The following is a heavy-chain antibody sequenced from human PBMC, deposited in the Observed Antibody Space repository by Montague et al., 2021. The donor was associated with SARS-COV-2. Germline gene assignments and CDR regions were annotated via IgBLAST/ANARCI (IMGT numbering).Heavy chain of an antibody. CDR2: ISGDGGST. D-gene: IGHD3-22*01. CDR3: AKDIVRDYYDSSGYYGGSVDY. Sequence: SLRPSCAASGFTFDDYAMHWVRQAPGKGLEWVSLISGDGGSTYYADSVKGRFTISRDNSKNSLYLQMNSLRTEDTALYYCAKDIVRDYYDSSGYYGGSVDYWGQETLVTVSS. CDR1: GFTFDDYA. J-gene: IGHJ4*02. V-gene: IGHV3-43*02.